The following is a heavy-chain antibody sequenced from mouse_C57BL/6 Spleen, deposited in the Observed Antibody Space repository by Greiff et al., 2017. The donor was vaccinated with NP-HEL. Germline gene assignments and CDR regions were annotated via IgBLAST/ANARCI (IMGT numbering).Heavy chain of an antibody. CDR2: IYPRSGNT. D-gene: IGHD1-1*01. CDR1: GYTFTSYG. CDR3: ARSGATVVAPGFAY. J-gene: IGHJ3*01. V-gene: IGHV1-81*01. Sequence: QVQLKESGAELARPGASVKLSCKASGYTFTSYGISWVKQRTGQGLEWIGEIYPRSGNTYYNEKFKGKATLTADKSSSTAYMELRSLTSEDSAVYFCARSGATVVAPGFAYWGQGTLVTVSA.